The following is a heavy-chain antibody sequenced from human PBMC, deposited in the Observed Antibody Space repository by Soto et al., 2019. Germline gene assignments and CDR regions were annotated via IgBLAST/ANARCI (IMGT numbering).Heavy chain of an antibody. V-gene: IGHV3-23*01. J-gene: IGHJ4*02. D-gene: IGHD3-3*02. CDR1: GFTFSSYA. CDR2: ISGGGNDA. CDR3: ARILFLASTDTEPFYY. Sequence: EAQLLEYGGGLVQPGGSLVLSCAASGFTFSSYAMSWVRQAPGKGLEWVSSISGGGNDAFYAVSVKGRFTISRDNSRNTLYLQMSSLRADDTAIYYCARILFLASTDTEPFYYWGQGALVTVSS.